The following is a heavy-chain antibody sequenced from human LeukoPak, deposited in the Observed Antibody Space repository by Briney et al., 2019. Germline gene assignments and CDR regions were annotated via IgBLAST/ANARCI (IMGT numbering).Heavy chain of an antibody. CDR1: GDSIGGYY. J-gene: IGHJ4*02. CDR3: ARNYFDVLTGYSPPDY. Sequence: PSETLSLTCTVSGDSIGGYYWNWLRQPPGKGLEWIGYIYSSGSTTYSPSLKSRVTMSIDTSKNQFSLRLTSVTAADTAVYYCARNYFDVLTGYSPPDYWGQGTLVTVSS. V-gene: IGHV4-59*01. CDR2: IYSSGST. D-gene: IGHD3-9*01.